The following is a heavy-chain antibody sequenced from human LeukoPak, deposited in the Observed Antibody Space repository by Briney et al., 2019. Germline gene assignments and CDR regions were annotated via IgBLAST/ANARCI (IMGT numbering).Heavy chain of an antibody. Sequence: PSETLSLTCTVSGASVSSGGYYWSWIRQPPGKGLEWIGYIYYSGSTNFNPSLKSRVTISVDTSKNQFSLKVSSVTAADTAVYYCARRGGSGRSFDYWGLGTLVTVSS. V-gene: IGHV4-61*08. J-gene: IGHJ4*02. CDR2: IYYSGST. CDR3: ARRGGSGRSFDY. D-gene: IGHD3-10*01. CDR1: GASVSSGGYY.